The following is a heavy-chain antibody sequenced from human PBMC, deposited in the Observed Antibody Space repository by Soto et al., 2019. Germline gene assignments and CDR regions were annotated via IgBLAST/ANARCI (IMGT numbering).Heavy chain of an antibody. CDR3: ATRSPAFDY. J-gene: IGHJ4*02. V-gene: IGHV1-46*01. CDR1: GYTFTXYY. Sequence: ASVKVSCKASGYTFTXYYMHWVRQAPGQGLEWMGIINPSLGSTNYAQTFQGRVTMTTDTSTSTAYMELRSLRSDDTAVYYCATRSPAFDYWGQGTLVTVSS. CDR2: INPSLGST.